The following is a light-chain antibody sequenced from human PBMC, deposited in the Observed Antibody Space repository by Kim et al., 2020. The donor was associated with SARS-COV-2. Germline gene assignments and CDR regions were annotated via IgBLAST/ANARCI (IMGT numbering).Light chain of an antibody. V-gene: IGKV4-1*01. J-gene: IGKJ2*01. Sequence: ATINCNASQSIVYSSHDRNYLAWYQQKAGQAPKLLIHWASIRESGVPDRFSGSGSGADFTLNLSTLQAEDVAVYYCQQYYDTPYTFGQGTKVDIK. CDR2: WAS. CDR1: QSIVYSSHDRNY. CDR3: QQYYDTPYT.